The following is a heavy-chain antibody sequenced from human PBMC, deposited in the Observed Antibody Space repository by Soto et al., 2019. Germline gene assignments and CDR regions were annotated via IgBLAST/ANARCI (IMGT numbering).Heavy chain of an antibody. V-gene: IGHV3-49*03. CDR2: IRSKAYGGTT. Sequence: GGSLRLSCTSSGFTFGDYAVSWFRQAPGKGLEWVGLIRSKAYGGTTEHAASVKGRFTISRDDSRSIAYLQMDSLKTEDSAVYYCTRDHYGRGFSSGAFDSWGQGTPVTVSS. D-gene: IGHD5-18*01. CDR1: GFTFGDYA. J-gene: IGHJ4*02. CDR3: TRDHYGRGFSSGAFDS.